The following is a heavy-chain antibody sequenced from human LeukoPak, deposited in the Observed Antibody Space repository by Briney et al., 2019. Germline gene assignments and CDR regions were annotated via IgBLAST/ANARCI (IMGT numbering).Heavy chain of an antibody. CDR2: ISGSGGST. D-gene: IGHD3-22*01. Sequence: GGSLRLSCAASGFTFSSYAMSWVRQAPGKGLEWVSAISGSGGSTYYADSVKGRFTISRDNSKNTLYLQRNSLRAEDTAVYYCAKYNRVYYDSSGSPIWGQGTLVTVSS. CDR1: GFTFSSYA. V-gene: IGHV3-23*01. CDR3: AKYNRVYYDSSGSPI. J-gene: IGHJ4*02.